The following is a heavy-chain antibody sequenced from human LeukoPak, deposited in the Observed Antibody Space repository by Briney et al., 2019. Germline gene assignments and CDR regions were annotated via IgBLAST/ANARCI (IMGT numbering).Heavy chain of an antibody. Sequence: SVNVSCKSSGGTFISYAISWVRQAAGQGLEWMGGIIPIFGTANYAQKFQGRVTITTDEPTSTAYMELSSLRSEDTAVYYCARGSWGYYDSSGYYYFWDYWGQGTLVTVSS. D-gene: IGHD3-22*01. J-gene: IGHJ4*02. CDR2: IIPIFGTA. CDR3: ARGSWGYYDSSGYYYFWDY. CDR1: GGTFISYA. V-gene: IGHV1-69*05.